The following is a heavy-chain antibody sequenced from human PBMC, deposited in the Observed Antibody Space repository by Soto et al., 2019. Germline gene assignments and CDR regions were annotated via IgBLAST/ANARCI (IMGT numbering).Heavy chain of an antibody. J-gene: IGHJ6*02. CDR3: ARDDRGVWFGELLVYYYYYGMDV. D-gene: IGHD3-10*01. CDR1: GYTFTSYY. CDR2: INSSGGST. Sequence: ASVKVSCKASGYTFTSYYMHWVRQAPGQGLEWMGIINSSGGSTSYAQKFQGRVTMTRDTSTSTVYMELSSLRSEDTAVYYCARDDRGVWFGELLVYYYYYGMDVWGQ. V-gene: IGHV1-46*01.